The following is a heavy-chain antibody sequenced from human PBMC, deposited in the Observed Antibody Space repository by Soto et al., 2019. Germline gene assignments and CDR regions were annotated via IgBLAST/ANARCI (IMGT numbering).Heavy chain of an antibody. CDR3: ARGTREGGMATIPFDY. V-gene: IGHV4-34*01. D-gene: IGHD5-12*01. CDR2: INHSGST. CDR1: GGSFSGYY. J-gene: IGHJ4*02. Sequence: QVQLQQWGAGLLKPSETLSLTCAVYGGSFSGYYWSWIRQPPGKGLEWIGEINHSGSTNYNPSLKSRVPTSVDTSKNQFSLKLSSVTAADTAVYYCARGTREGGMATIPFDYWGQGTLVTVSS.